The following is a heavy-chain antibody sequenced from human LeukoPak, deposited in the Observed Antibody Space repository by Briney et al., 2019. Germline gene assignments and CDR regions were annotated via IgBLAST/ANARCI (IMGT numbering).Heavy chain of an antibody. J-gene: IGHJ3*02. V-gene: IGHV1-69*05. CDR3: VRAVSGPIGAFDI. D-gene: IGHD2-15*01. Sequence: SVKVSCKASGGTFISYAISWVRQAPGQGLEWMGRIIPIFGTANYAQKFQGRVTITTDESTSTAYMELSRLRSEDTAVYYCVRAVSGPIGAFDIWGQGTMVTVSS. CDR1: GGTFISYA. CDR2: IIPIFGTA.